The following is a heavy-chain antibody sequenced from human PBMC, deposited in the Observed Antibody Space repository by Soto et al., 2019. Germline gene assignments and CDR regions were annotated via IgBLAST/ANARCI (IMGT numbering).Heavy chain of an antibody. Sequence: ASVKVSCKVSGYTLTELSMHWVRQAPGKRLEWMGGFDPEDGETIYAQKFQGRVTMTEDTSTDTAYMELSSLRSEDTAVYYCATAQYDYIWGSYRYTRDAFDIWGQGTMVTVSS. J-gene: IGHJ3*02. D-gene: IGHD3-16*02. CDR2: FDPEDGET. CDR3: ATAQYDYIWGSYRYTRDAFDI. V-gene: IGHV1-24*01. CDR1: GYTLTELS.